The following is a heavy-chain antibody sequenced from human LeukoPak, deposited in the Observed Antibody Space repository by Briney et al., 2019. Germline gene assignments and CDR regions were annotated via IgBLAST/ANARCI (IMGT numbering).Heavy chain of an antibody. CDR1: GFTFSDSW. D-gene: IGHD6-25*01. CDR3: ARGGYSGSYYRFS. V-gene: IGHV3-74*01. J-gene: IGHJ4*02. CDR2: TSKDESDT. Sequence: GGSLRLSCAVSGFTFSDSWMHWVRQAPGKGPEWLSRTSKDESDTVYADSAKGRLTASRDNAKNTVYLELTNLRPDDTALYYCARGGYSGSYYRFSWGRGTLVTVAS.